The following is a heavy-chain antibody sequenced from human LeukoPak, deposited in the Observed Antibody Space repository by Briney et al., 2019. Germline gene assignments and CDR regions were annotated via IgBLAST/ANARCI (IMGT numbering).Heavy chain of an antibody. V-gene: IGHV4-39*01. CDR3: ARQKREFDP. CDR2: IYYSGST. Sequence: SETLSLTCTVSGGSISSSSYYWGWIRQPPGKGLEWIGSIYYSGSTYYNPSLKSRVTISVDTSKNQFSLKLSSVTAADTAVYYCARQKREFDPWGQGTLVAVSS. J-gene: IGHJ5*02. CDR1: GGSISSSSYY.